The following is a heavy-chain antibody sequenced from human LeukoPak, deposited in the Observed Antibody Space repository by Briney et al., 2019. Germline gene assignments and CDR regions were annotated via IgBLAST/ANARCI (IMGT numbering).Heavy chain of an antibody. V-gene: IGHV4-30-4*01. CDR1: GGSISSGDYY. J-gene: IGHJ4*02. CDR3: ARLDKGIKAAHFDY. Sequence: SQTLSLTCTVSGGSISSGDYYWSWIRQPPGKGLEWIGYIYYSGSTYYNPSLKSRVTISVDTSKSHFSLKLSSVTAADTAIYYCARLDKGIKAAHFDYWGQGTLVTVSS. CDR2: IYYSGST. D-gene: IGHD6-25*01.